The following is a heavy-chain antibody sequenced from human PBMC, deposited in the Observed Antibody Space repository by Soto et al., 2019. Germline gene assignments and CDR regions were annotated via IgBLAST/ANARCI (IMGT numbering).Heavy chain of an antibody. CDR2: INAGNGNT. CDR1: GYTCTSYA. Sequence: ASVKVSCKASGYTCTSYAMHWVRQAPGQRLEWMGWINAGNGNTKYSQKFQGRVTITRDTSASTAYMELSSLRSEDTAVYYCARAPTTSGYYLGNWFDPWGQGTLVTVSS. D-gene: IGHD3-22*01. V-gene: IGHV1-3*01. J-gene: IGHJ5*02. CDR3: ARAPTTSGYYLGNWFDP.